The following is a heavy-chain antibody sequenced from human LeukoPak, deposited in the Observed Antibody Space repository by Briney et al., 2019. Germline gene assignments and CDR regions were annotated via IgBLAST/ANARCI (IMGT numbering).Heavy chain of an antibody. Sequence: GGSLRLSCAASGFTVSSNYMSWVRQAPGKGLEWVSVIYSGGSTYYADSVKGRFTISRDNSKNTLYLQMNSLRADDTAVYYCAREKPQYYYDSSGSYFDYWGQGTLVTVSS. CDR3: AREKPQYYYDSSGSYFDY. CDR1: GFTVSSNY. V-gene: IGHV3-53*01. J-gene: IGHJ4*02. CDR2: IYSGGST. D-gene: IGHD3-22*01.